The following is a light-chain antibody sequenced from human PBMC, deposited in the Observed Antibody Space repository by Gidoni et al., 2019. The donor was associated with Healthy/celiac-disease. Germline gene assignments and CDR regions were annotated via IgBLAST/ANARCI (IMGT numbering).Light chain of an antibody. J-gene: IGLJ2*01. Sequence: QSALTQPASVSGSPGQSITISCTGTRSDVGCYNYVSWYQQHPGKAPKLMIYDVSNRPSGVSNRFSGSKSGNTASLTSAGLQAEDESDYYCSSYTSSSTLGVVFGGGTKLTVL. CDR3: SSYTSSSTLGVV. CDR1: RSDVGCYNY. CDR2: DVS. V-gene: IGLV2-14*01.